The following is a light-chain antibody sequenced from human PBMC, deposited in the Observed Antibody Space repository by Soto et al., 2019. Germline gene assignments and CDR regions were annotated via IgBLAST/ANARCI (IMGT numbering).Light chain of an antibody. Sequence: SVLTQPPSASGSPGQSVSISCSGGSXDVGGSKYVSWYQVKPGKAPKLIIYEVNRRPEGAPYRFSGSKSGNTASLTVSGLQAEDEGDYYCFSYADSNNFVFGSGTKVTVL. CDR1: SXDVGGSKY. J-gene: IGLJ1*01. CDR3: FSYADSNNFV. CDR2: EVN. V-gene: IGLV2-8*01.